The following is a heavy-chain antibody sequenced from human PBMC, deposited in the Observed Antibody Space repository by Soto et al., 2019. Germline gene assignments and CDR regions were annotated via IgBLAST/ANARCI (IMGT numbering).Heavy chain of an antibody. Sequence: ASVKFSCKASGYTFTSYDINWVRQATGQGLEWMGWMDPNSGNTGYAQKFQGRVTMTRNTSISTAYMELSSLRSEDTAVYYCASNYYDSSFRAFDIWGQGKMLTVS. V-gene: IGHV1-8*01. CDR3: ASNYYDSSFRAFDI. CDR1: GYTFTSYD. D-gene: IGHD3-22*01. CDR2: MDPNSGNT. J-gene: IGHJ3*02.